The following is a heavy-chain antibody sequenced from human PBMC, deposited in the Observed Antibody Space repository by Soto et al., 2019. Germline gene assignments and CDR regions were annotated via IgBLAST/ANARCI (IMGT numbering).Heavy chain of an antibody. D-gene: IGHD5-18*01. Sequence: QITLKESGPALVKPTQTLTLTCTFSGFSLTTRGVGVGWFRQPPGKALEWLALIYCDDDKWYSPSLKTRLTITEDTSKNQVDLTMTNVDPVDTATYYCAHRRRGFSYHFDYWGQGTLVTVSS. CDR2: IYCDDDK. J-gene: IGHJ4*02. V-gene: IGHV2-5*02. CDR3: AHRRRGFSYHFDY. CDR1: GFSLTTRGVG.